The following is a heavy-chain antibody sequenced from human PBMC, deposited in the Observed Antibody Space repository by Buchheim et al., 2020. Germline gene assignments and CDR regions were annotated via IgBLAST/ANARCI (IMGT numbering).Heavy chain of an antibody. CDR2: IPYDGSNK. D-gene: IGHD3-9*01. J-gene: IGHJ3*02. CDR3: ARVDDILTGYDAFDI. V-gene: IGHV3-30*04. Sequence: QVQLVESGGGVFQPGGSLRLSCAASGFTFSSYAMHWVRKAPGKGLEWVAVIPYDGSNKYYADSVKGRFTISRDNSKKTLYLQMNSLRAEDTAVYYCARVDDILTGYDAFDIWGQGT. CDR1: GFTFSSYA.